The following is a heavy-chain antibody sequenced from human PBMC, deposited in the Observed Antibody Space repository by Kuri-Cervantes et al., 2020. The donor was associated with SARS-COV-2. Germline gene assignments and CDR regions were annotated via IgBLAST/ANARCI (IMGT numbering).Heavy chain of an antibody. Sequence: SETLSLTCAVYGGSFSGYYWSWIRQPPGKGLEWIGEINHSGSTNYNPSLKSRVTISVDTFKNQFSLKLSSVTAADTAVYYCARRGAVAGTVPFFDYWGQGTLVTVSS. D-gene: IGHD6-19*01. V-gene: IGHV4-34*01. CDR1: GGSFSGYY. CDR3: ARRGAVAGTVPFFDY. CDR2: INHSGST. J-gene: IGHJ4*02.